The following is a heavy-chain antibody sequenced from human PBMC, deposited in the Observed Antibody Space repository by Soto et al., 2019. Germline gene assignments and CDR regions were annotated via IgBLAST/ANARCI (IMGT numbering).Heavy chain of an antibody. CDR2: IYFRGNT. V-gene: IGHV4-31*03. Sequence: SETLSLTCSVSGDSISRIDYYWTWIRQHPEKGLEWIGNIYFRGNTYYSPSLESRLTISVDTSKNQFSLKLTSVTAADTAVYYCAREGGSYDSGGYLIRGAFDIWGQGTIVTVSS. CDR3: AREGGSYDSGGYLIRGAFDI. D-gene: IGHD3-22*01. J-gene: IGHJ3*02. CDR1: GDSISRIDYY.